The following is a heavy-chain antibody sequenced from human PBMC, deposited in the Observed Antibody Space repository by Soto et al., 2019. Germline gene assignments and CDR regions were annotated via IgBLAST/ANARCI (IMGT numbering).Heavy chain of an antibody. CDR2: INPSNGAT. J-gene: IGHJ5*02. D-gene: IGHD6-25*01. V-gene: IGHV1-2*02. CDR1: GYTFTALY. Sequence: ASVKVSCKASGYTFTALYMNWVRQVPGQGLEWMGWINPSNGATKHAQKFQDRVTMTRDTSINTAYMELSRLTSDDTAVYYCTTLRLDPWGQGTLVTVSS. CDR3: TTLRLDP.